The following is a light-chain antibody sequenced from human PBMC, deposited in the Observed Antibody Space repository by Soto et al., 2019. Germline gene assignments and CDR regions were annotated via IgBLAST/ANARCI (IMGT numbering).Light chain of an antibody. Sequence: EVVLTQSPGTLSLSPGEGATLSCRTSQSLGGNYLAWYQQKPGQAPRLLIYGAFNRATGIPDRFSGSGSGTDFTFTIRRLEPEDFAVYFCQQYGVSPITFGQGTRLEIK. CDR2: GAF. CDR3: QQYGVSPIT. J-gene: IGKJ5*01. V-gene: IGKV3-20*01. CDR1: QSLGGNY.